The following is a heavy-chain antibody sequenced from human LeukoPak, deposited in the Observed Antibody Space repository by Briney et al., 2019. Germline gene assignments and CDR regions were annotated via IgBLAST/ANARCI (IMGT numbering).Heavy chain of an antibody. D-gene: IGHD3-22*01. CDR2: IYYSGST. J-gene: IGHJ4*02. CDR3: ARLYYDSSGYYQICYFDY. V-gene: IGHV4-39*01. Sequence: SETLSLTCTVSGGSISSSSYYWGWIRQPPGKGLEWIGSIYYSGSTYYNPSLKSRVTISVDTSKNQFSLNLSSVTAADTAVYYCARLYYDSSGYYQICYFDYWGQGTLVTVSS. CDR1: GGSISSSSYY.